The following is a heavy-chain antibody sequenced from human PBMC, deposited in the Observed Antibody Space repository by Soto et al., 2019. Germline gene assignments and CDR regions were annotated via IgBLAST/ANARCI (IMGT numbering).Heavy chain of an antibody. CDR2: IYPGGSDT. J-gene: IGHJ3*02. CDR3: ARHEPGPTRVEPTGDACDI. V-gene: IGHV5-51*01. D-gene: IGHD1-26*01. Sequence: LGASLKISCKGSGYSFTSYWIGWGRQMPGKGLGWRGIIYPGGSDTRNSPAVPAQATIPADTPSNTAYLQWSSLKASDTAMYYCARHEPGPTRVEPTGDACDIWGQGTRATAS. CDR1: GYSFTSYW.